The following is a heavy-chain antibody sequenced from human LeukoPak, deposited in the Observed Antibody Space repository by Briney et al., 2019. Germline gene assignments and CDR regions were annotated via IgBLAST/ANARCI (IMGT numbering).Heavy chain of an antibody. J-gene: IGHJ4*02. Sequence: ASVKVSCKASGYTFTGYYMHWVRQAPGQGLEWMGWINPNSGGTNYAQKFQGRVTMTRDTSISTAYMELSRLRSDDTAVYYCARDPPYSSGWYHFDYWGQGTLVTVS. V-gene: IGHV1-2*02. CDR2: INPNSGGT. CDR3: ARDPPYSSGWYHFDY. CDR1: GYTFTGYY. D-gene: IGHD6-19*01.